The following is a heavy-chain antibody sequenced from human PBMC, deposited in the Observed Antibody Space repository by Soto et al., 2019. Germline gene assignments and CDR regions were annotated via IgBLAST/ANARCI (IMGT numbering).Heavy chain of an antibody. CDR2: IHYSGST. CDR3: ARGEVLPAASLDY. V-gene: IGHV4-31*03. J-gene: IGHJ4*02. CDR1: GGSISSGGCY. D-gene: IGHD2-2*01. Sequence: TLSLTCTVSGGSISSGGCYWSWIRQRPGKGLEWIGDIHYSGSTFYNPSLKSRVTISVDTSENQFSLKLSSMTAADTAVYYCARGEVLPAASLDYWGQGTLVTVSS.